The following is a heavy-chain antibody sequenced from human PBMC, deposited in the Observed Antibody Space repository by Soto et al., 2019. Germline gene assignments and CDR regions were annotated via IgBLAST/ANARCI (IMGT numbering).Heavy chain of an antibody. V-gene: IGHV3-23*01. CDR3: AKDVDSWTGASYY. Sequence: GGSLRLSCAASGFTFSSNAMTWVRQAPGKGLEWVSTISDGGGRTYHADSVKGRFTISRDNSKNTLYLQMNSLRAEDTAVYFCAKDVDSWTGASYYWGEGTQVTVYS. CDR2: ISDGGGRT. CDR1: GFTFSSNA. J-gene: IGHJ4*02. D-gene: IGHD1-26*01.